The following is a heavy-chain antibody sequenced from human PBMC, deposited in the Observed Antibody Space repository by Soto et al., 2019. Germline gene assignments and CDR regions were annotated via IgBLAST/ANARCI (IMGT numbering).Heavy chain of an antibody. Sequence: PGGSLRLSCAASGFTFGSYAMHWVGQAPGKGLEYVSGISSIGGSTYYANSVKGRFTISRDNSKNTLYLQMGSLRAEDTAVYYCVKQSGSGSYYIVGSGGHFDSWGQGTLVTVSS. CDR1: GFTFGSYA. CDR2: ISSIGGST. V-gene: IGHV3-64*01. CDR3: VKQSGSGSYYIVGSGGHFDS. D-gene: IGHD3-10*01. J-gene: IGHJ4*02.